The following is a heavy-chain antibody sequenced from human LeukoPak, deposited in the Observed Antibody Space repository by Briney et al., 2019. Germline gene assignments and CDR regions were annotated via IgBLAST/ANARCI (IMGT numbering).Heavy chain of an antibody. D-gene: IGHD3-10*01. CDR2: IIPIFGTA. Sequence: ASVKVSCKASGGTFSSYAISWVRQAPGQGLEWMGRIIPIFGTANYAQKFQGRVTITADESTSTAYMELSSLRSEDTAVYYCARGGGSGSQFYYYYGMDVWGKGTTVTVSS. CDR1: GGTFSSYA. V-gene: IGHV1-69*13. CDR3: ARGGGSGSQFYYYYGMDV. J-gene: IGHJ6*04.